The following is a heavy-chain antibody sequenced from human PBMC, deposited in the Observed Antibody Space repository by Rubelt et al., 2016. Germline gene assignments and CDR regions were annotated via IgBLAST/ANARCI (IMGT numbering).Heavy chain of an antibody. CDR3: ARRGAVAGRDAFDI. V-gene: IGHV4-39*01. Sequence: QLQLQESGPGLVKPSETLSLTCTVSGGSISSSSYYWGWIRQPPGKGLEWIGSIYYSGSTYYNPSLKCRVTISVDTSNNQFSLKLSSAAAADTAVYYCARRGAVAGRDAFDIWGQGTMVTVSS. CDR1: GGSISSSSYY. D-gene: IGHD6-19*01. J-gene: IGHJ3*02. CDR2: IYYSGST.